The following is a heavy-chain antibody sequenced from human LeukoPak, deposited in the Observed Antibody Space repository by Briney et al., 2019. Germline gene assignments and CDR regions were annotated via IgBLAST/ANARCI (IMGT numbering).Heavy chain of an antibody. J-gene: IGHJ6*03. Sequence: SETLSLTCTVSGGSISSYYWSWIRQPPGKGLEWIGYIYYSGSTNYNPSLKSRVTISVDTSKNQFSLKLSSVTAADTAVYYCARNRYYGSGSQRRYYYYMDVWGKGTTVTISS. CDR3: ARNRYYGSGSQRRYYYYMDV. V-gene: IGHV4-59*01. D-gene: IGHD3-10*01. CDR1: GGSISSYY. CDR2: IYYSGST.